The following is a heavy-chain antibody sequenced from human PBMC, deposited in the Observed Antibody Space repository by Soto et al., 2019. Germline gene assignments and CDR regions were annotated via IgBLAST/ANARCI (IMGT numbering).Heavy chain of an antibody. J-gene: IGHJ4*02. CDR3: TKDTYYHDSSGYYVFDY. Sequence: QVQLVESGGGVVQPGRSLRLSCAASGFSFSSYGMHWVRQAPGKGLEWVAVISYDGANKNFADSVKGRFTISRDNSDNTMYLQMNSLRDEDTAVYYCTKDTYYHDSSGYYVFDYWGQGTLVTVSS. D-gene: IGHD3-22*01. CDR1: GFSFSSYG. CDR2: ISYDGANK. V-gene: IGHV3-30*18.